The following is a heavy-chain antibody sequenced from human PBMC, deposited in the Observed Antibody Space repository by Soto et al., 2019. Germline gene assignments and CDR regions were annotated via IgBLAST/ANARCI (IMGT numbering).Heavy chain of an antibody. CDR1: GFTFSSYA. CDR3: ARGVGPIVVVPADY. CDR2: ISYDGSNK. J-gene: IGHJ4*02. V-gene: IGHV3-30-3*01. Sequence: XVSLRLSCAASGFTFSSYAMHWVRQAPGKGLEWVAVISYDGSNKYYADSVKGRFTISRDNSKNTLYLQMNSLRAEDTAVYYCARGVGPIVVVPADYWGQGTLVTVSS. D-gene: IGHD2-2*01.